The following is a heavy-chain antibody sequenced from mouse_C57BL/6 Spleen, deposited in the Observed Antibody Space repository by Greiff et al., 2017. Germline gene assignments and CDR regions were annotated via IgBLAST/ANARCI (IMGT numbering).Heavy chain of an antibody. J-gene: IGHJ1*03. CDR1: GFSLTSYG. CDR2: IWRGGST. Sequence: QVHVKQSGPGLVQPSPRLSIPCTVSGFSLTSYGVHWVRQPPGKGLEWLGVIWRGGSTDYNAAFISRLSISKDNSKDQVFFKMNSLQADDTAIDYYSKGSYRNWYFDVWGKGTTVTVSA. D-gene: IGHD2-14*01. CDR3: SKGSYRNWYFDV. V-gene: IGHV2-4*01.